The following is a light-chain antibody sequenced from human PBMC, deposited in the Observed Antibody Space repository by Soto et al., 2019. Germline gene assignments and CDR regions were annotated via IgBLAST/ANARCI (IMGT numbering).Light chain of an antibody. CDR1: STIGNNY. V-gene: IGKV3-20*01. J-gene: IGKJ1*01. CDR3: QQYGDSPQT. Sequence: ELVLTQSPGTLILSPGEGATISCRASSTIGNNYLAWYQQTPGQSPRLLIFYASTRATGIPDRFSGSGSGTDFTLTISRLQPEDFAVYYCQQYGDSPQTFGQGTKVEVK. CDR2: YAS.